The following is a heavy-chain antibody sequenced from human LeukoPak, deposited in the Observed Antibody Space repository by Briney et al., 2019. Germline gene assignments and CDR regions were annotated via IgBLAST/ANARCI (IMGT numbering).Heavy chain of an antibody. J-gene: IGHJ4*02. V-gene: IGHV3-7*01. CDR2: IKQDGGLK. Sequence: GGSLRLSCGTSGFTFSDHWMTWVGQAPGKGLEWVANIKQDGGLKFYAGSGKGRFTISRDNARNSLYLQMDSLRAEDTAVYYCATSLDTAGGPYWGQGTVVMVSS. CDR1: GFTFSDHW. D-gene: IGHD5-18*01. CDR3: ATSLDTAGGPY.